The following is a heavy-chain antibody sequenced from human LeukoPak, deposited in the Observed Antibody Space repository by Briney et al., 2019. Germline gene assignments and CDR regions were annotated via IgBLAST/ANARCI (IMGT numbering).Heavy chain of an antibody. V-gene: IGHV1-46*01. CDR2: INPSGGST. D-gene: IGHD5-18*01. CDR1: GYTFTHYY. CDR3: ARGAYSYAQDF. J-gene: IGHJ4*02. Sequence: ASVKVSCATSGYTFTHYYIHWVRQAPGQGLEWMGIINPSGGSTNYAQTFQGRLSMTRGTSTSTFYMELSSLRSEDTAVYYCARGAYSYAQDFWGQGTLVTVSS.